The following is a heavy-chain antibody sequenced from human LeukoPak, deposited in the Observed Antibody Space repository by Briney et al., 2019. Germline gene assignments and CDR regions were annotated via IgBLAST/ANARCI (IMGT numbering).Heavy chain of an antibody. J-gene: IGHJ4*02. Sequence: SETLSLTCTVSGGSISSGGYYWSWIRQHPGKGLEWIGYIYYSGSTYYNPSLKSRATISVDRSKNQFSLKLSSVTAADTAVYYCARGSGYNELDYWGQGTLVTVSS. V-gene: IGHV4-31*03. D-gene: IGHD5-12*01. CDR1: GGSISSGGYY. CDR2: IYYSGST. CDR3: ARGSGYNELDY.